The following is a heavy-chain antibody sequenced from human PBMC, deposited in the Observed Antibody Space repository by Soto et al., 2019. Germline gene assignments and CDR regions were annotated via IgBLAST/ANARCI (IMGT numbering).Heavy chain of an antibody. D-gene: IGHD2-15*01. J-gene: IGHJ4*02. CDR1: GGSISSGDYY. V-gene: IGHV4-31*03. Sequence: QVQLQESGPGLVKPSQTLSLTCSVSGGSISSGDYYWSWVRQHPGKGLEWIGYIFYSGSTYYNPSLKSRVTISVDTSKSQFSLKLSSVTAADPAVYYCARGGSGDIVVVAAIDYWGQGTLVTVSS. CDR2: IFYSGST. CDR3: ARGGSGDIVVVAAIDY.